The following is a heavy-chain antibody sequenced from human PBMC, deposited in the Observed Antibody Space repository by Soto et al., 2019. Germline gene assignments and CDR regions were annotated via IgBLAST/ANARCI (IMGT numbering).Heavy chain of an antibody. CDR3: AKDLTFPYNWNDDY. D-gene: IGHD1-20*01. J-gene: IGHJ4*02. Sequence: PGGSLRLSCAASGFTFSSYAMSWVRQAPGKGLEWVSAISGSGGSTYYADSVKGRFTISRDNSKNTLYLQMNSLRAEDTAVYYCAKDLTFPYNWNDDYWGQGTLVTVSS. V-gene: IGHV3-23*01. CDR1: GFTFSSYA. CDR2: ISGSGGST.